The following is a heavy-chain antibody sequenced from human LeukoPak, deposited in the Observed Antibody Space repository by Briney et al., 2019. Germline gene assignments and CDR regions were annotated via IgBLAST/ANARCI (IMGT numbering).Heavy chain of an antibody. V-gene: IGHV3-21*01. CDR2: ISSSSSYI. D-gene: IGHD3-10*01. Sequence: GGSLRLSCAASGFTFSSYSMNWVRQAPGKGLEWVSSISSSSSYIYYADSVKGRFTISRDNAKNSLYLQMNSLRAEDTAVYYCASHLWFGELLGWGQGTLVTVSS. J-gene: IGHJ4*02. CDR3: ASHLWFGELLG. CDR1: GFTFSSYS.